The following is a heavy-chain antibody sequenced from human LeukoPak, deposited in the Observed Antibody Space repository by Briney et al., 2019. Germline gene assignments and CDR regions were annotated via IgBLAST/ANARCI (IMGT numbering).Heavy chain of an antibody. Sequence: SETLSLTCTVSGGSISSYYWSWIRQPPGKGLEWIGYIYYSGSTNYNPSLKSRVTISVDTSKNQFSLKLSSVTAADTAVYYCARAVMTTVTTLSDYYYYYMDVWGKGTTVTVSS. CDR1: GGSISSYY. CDR2: IYYSGST. V-gene: IGHV4-59*08. CDR3: ARAVMTTVTTLSDYYYYYMDV. J-gene: IGHJ6*03. D-gene: IGHD4-17*01.